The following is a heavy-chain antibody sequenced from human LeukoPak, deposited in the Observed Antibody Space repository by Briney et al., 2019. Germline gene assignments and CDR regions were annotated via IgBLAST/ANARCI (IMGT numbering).Heavy chain of an antibody. CDR1: GFTFSSYA. V-gene: IGHV3-23*01. J-gene: IGHJ4*02. CDR2: IIGSGDGT. D-gene: IGHD1-26*01. CDR3: AKRKVVGAIDY. Sequence: PGGSLRLSCAASGFTFSSYAMSWVRQAPGKGLEWVSTIIGSGDGTYYADPVKGRFTISRDNSKNTLYLQMNSLRAEDTAIYYCAKRKVVGAIDYWGQGTLVTVSS.